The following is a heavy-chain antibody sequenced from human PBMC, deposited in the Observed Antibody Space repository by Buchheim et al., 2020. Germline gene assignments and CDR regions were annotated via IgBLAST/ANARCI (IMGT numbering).Heavy chain of an antibody. Sequence: QVQLVESGGGVVQPGRSLRLSCAASGFTFSRYAMHWVRQAPGKGLEWVAVISYDGTNEYNPDSVKGRFTISRDNSKNTLYLQMNSLRAEDTAVYYCARTHGFGHYFYYYGLDVWGQGTT. CDR3: ARTHGFGHYFYYYGLDV. J-gene: IGHJ6*02. D-gene: IGHD5-24*01. CDR2: ISYDGTNE. CDR1: GFTFSRYA. V-gene: IGHV3-30-3*01.